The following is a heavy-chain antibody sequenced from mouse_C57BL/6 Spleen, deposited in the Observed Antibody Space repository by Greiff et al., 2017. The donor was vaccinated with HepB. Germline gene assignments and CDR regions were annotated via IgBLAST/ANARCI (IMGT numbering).Heavy chain of an antibody. D-gene: IGHD2-4*01. CDR1: GFTFSSYT. J-gene: IGHJ1*03. CDR2: ISGGGGNT. Sequence: EVHLVESGGGLVKPGGSLKLSCAASGFTFSSYTMSWVRQTPEKRLEWVATISGGGGNTYYPDSVKGRFTISRDNAKNTLYLQMSSLRSEDTALYYCARQGYDYDLYWYFDVWGTGTTVTVSS. V-gene: IGHV5-9*01. CDR3: ARQGYDYDLYWYFDV.